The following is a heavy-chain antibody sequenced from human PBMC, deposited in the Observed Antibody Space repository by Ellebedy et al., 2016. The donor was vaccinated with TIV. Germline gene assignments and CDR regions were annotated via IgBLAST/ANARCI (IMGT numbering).Heavy chain of an antibody. CDR3: ARDLTGAARRVLGY. CDR2: IKEDGSVK. J-gene: IGHJ4*02. V-gene: IGHV3-7*01. D-gene: IGHD6-6*01. CDR1: GFAFSNYY. Sequence: GGSLRLXXAASGFAFSNYYMTWVRQAPGKGLEWVANIKEDGSVKNTVDSMKDRFTVSRDNAKNLLFLQMNSLRVEDTAVYYCARDLTGAARRVLGYWGQGTLVTVSS.